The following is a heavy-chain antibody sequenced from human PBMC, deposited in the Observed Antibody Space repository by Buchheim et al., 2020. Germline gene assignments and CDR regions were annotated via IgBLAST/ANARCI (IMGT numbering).Heavy chain of an antibody. J-gene: IGHJ4*02. CDR3: GANFDY. Sequence: EVQLVESGGVLVQPGGSLRLSCAASGFTFSSSWMHWVRRPPGKGLVWVSRIIIDGSNTLYADSVKGRFTVSSYNAQNSLSLPMNSLRVEDTAVYYCGANFDYWGQGTL. CDR2: IIIDGSNT. V-gene: IGHV3-74*01. CDR1: GFTFSSSW.